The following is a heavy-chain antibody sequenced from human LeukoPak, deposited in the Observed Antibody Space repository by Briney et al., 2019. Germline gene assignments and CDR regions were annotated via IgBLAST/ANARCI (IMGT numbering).Heavy chain of an antibody. CDR1: GDSVSSNRAA. J-gene: IGHJ6*03. CDR2: TYYRSKWYY. Sequence: SQTLSLTCVISGDSVSSNRAAWNWIRQSPSRGLEWLARTYYRSKWYYDYAASVKSRITINPDTSKNQFSLHLNSVTPEDTAVYYCARFSPIRGAYYMDLWGKGTTVTVSS. CDR3: ARFSPIRGAYYMDL. V-gene: IGHV6-1*01. D-gene: IGHD3-10*01.